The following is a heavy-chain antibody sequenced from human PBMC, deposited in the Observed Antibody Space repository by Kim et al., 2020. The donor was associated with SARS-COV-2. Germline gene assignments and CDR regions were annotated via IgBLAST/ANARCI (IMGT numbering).Heavy chain of an antibody. CDR1: GYTLSSYG. D-gene: IGHD6-13*01. Sequence: ASVKVSCKASGYTLSSYGISWVRQAPGQGLEWMGWISAYDGDKNYAQKVQGRVTMTTDTSTSTVYMELRSLTSDDTAVYYCARVAAVGTSALDPWGQGTLVTVSS. V-gene: IGHV1-18*01. CDR2: ISAYDGDK. J-gene: IGHJ5*02. CDR3: ARVAAVGTSALDP.